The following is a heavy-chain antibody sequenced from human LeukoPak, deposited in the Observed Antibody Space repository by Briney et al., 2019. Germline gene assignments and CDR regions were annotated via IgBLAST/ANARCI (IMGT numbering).Heavy chain of an antibody. D-gene: IGHD1-26*01. J-gene: IGHJ4*02. V-gene: IGHV3-30*02. CDR2: IRYDGSNK. CDR3: ASMWEGGY. CDR1: GFTFSSYG. Sequence: GGSLRLSCAASGFTFSSYGMHWVRQAPGKGLEWVAFIRYDGSNKYYADSVKGRFTISRDNAQNSLYLQMISLRDEDAAVYFCASMWEGGYWGQGTLVTVSS.